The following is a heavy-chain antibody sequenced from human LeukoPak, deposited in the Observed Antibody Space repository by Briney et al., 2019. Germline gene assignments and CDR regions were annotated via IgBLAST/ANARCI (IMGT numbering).Heavy chain of an antibody. J-gene: IGHJ3*02. CDR2: INPNSGGT. Sequence: ASVTVSCKASGYTFTGYYMHWVRQAPGQGLEWMGWINPNSGGTNYAQRFQGRVTMTRDTSISTAYMELSRLRSDDTAVYYCARGRVDCSGGSCYGAFDIWGQGTMVTVSS. V-gene: IGHV1-2*02. CDR3: ARGRVDCSGGSCYGAFDI. D-gene: IGHD2-15*01. CDR1: GYTFTGYY.